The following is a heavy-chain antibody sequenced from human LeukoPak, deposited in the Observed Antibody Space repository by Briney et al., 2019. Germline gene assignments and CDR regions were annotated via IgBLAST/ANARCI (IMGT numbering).Heavy chain of an antibody. V-gene: IGHV4-39*07. J-gene: IGHJ6*03. Sequence: PSETLSLTCTVSGGSISKSTYYWGWIRQPPGKGLEWIGSIYYSGSTYNNPSLKSRVTISVDTSKNQFSLKLISVTAADTAVYYCARLYYYYYYMDVWGKGTTVTVSS. CDR2: IYYSGST. CDR3: ARLYYYYYYMDV. CDR1: GGSISKSTYY.